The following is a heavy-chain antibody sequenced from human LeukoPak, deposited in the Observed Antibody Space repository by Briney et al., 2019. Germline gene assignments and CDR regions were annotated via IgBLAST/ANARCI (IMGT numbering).Heavy chain of an antibody. Sequence: SQTLSLTCAISGDSVSSNSATRIWIRQSPSRGLEWLGRTYYRSKWYNDYAVSLQGRISVNPDTSKNQFSLQLNSVAPEDTALYYCARAPHGSGCDYWGQGTLVTVSS. CDR2: TYYRSKWYN. J-gene: IGHJ4*02. CDR3: ARAPHGSGCDY. V-gene: IGHV6-1*01. D-gene: IGHD6-19*01. CDR1: GDSVSSNSAT.